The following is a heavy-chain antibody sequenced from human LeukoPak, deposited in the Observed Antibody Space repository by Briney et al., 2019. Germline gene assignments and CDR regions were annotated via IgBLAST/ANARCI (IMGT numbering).Heavy chain of an antibody. D-gene: IGHD2-2*01. CDR3: ARGSGTSPYYYYYGMDV. Sequence: SVKVSCKASAGTFRSYAISWLRQPPGQGLEWMGAIIPIFGTANYAQKFQGRVTITADKSTSTAYMELSSLRSEDTAVYYCARGSGTSPYYYYYGMDVWGKGTTVTVSS. J-gene: IGHJ6*04. V-gene: IGHV1-69*06. CDR2: IIPIFGTA. CDR1: AGTFRSYA.